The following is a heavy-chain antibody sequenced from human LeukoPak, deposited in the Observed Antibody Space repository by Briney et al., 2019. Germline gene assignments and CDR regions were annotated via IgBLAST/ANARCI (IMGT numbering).Heavy chain of an antibody. CDR1: GFTFSRHA. Sequence: PGRSLRLSCAASGFTFSRHAMHWARQAPGKGLEWVAVIWYDGSNKYYADSVKGRSTISRDNSNNTLYLQMNSLRADDTAVYYCAKVTDSSGYFPSDYWGQGTLVTVSS. D-gene: IGHD3-22*01. J-gene: IGHJ4*02. CDR2: IWYDGSNK. V-gene: IGHV3-33*06. CDR3: AKVTDSSGYFPSDY.